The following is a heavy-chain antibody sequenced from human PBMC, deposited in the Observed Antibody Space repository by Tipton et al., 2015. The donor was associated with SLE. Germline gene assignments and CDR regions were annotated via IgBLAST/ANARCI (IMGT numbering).Heavy chain of an antibody. J-gene: IGHJ3*02. CDR2: IYHNGRT. V-gene: IGHV4-38-2*01. Sequence: TLSLTCVVSDYSIRSGYYWGWVRQPPGKGLEWIGGIYHNGRTYFNPSLKSRVTISVDTSNNQFSLNLRSATAADTAMYYCASWEDYYDSSGGAFDIWGQGTMVTVSS. D-gene: IGHD3-22*01. CDR3: ASWEDYYDSSGGAFDI. CDR1: DYSIRSGYY.